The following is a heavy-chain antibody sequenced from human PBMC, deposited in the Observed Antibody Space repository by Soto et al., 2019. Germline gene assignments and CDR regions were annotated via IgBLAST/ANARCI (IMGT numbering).Heavy chain of an antibody. J-gene: IGHJ6*02. D-gene: IGHD3-16*01. Sequence: QFRWVNPEVEVKKPGPSVKVSAKPSGYILVNYGIAWVRQAQGQGFGGMGWISPYTGNTHSATKIQGRLTMTTDTSTSTAYMDLGSLTSDDTAVYYCVMVDNYVTPTPQDVWGQGTTVTVSS. CDR2: ISPYTGNT. V-gene: IGHV1-18*01. CDR3: VMVDNYVTPTPQDV. CDR1: GYILVNYG.